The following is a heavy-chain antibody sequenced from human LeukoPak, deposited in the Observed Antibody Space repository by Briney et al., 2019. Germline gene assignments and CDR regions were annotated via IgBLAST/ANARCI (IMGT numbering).Heavy chain of an antibody. J-gene: IGHJ4*02. D-gene: IGHD5-24*01. CDR3: ARDYKYAFDN. Sequence: GGSLRLSCAASGFTFSDYSMNWVRQAPGKGLEWISYIVIDSGNTNYADSVKGRLTISGDKAKNSLYLQMNSLRVEDTAVYYCARDYKYAFDNWGQGTLVTVSS. V-gene: IGHV3-48*01. CDR2: IVIDSGNT. CDR1: GFTFSDYS.